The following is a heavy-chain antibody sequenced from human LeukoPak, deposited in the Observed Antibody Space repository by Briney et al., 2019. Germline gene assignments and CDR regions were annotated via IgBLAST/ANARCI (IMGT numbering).Heavy chain of an antibody. CDR1: GFTFSSYA. J-gene: IGHJ6*02. V-gene: IGHV3-30-3*01. D-gene: IGHD2-2*01. CDR2: ISYDGSNK. Sequence: GGSLRLSCAGSGFTFSSYAMHWVRQAPGKGLEWVAVISYDGSNKYYADSVKGRFTISRDNSKNTLYLQMNSLRAEDTAVYYCARSGFYCSSTSCQNPIPKYYYYYYGMDVWGQGTTVTVSS. CDR3: ARSGFYCSSTSCQNPIPKYYYYYYGMDV.